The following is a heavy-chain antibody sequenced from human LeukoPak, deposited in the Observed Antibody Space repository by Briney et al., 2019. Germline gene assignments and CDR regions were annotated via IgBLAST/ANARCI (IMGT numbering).Heavy chain of an antibody. CDR2: IYHSGST. V-gene: IGHV4-38-2*01. J-gene: IGHJ5*02. D-gene: IGHD2-2*01. Sequence: SETLSLTCAVSGYSISSGYSWGCIRQPPGKGLEWIGSIYHSGSTYYNPSLKSRVTISVDTSKNQFSLKLSAVTAADTAVYYCARQGDQLLSLNWFDPWGQGTLVTVSS. CDR1: GYSISSGYS. CDR3: ARQGDQLLSLNWFDP.